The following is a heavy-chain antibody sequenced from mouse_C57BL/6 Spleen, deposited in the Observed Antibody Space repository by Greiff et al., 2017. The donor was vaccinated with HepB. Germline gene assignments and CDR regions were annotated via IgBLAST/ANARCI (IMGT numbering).Heavy chain of an antibody. D-gene: IGHD1-2*01. CDR2: IDPETGGT. CDR1: GYTFTDYE. Sequence: QVQLKESGAELVRPGASVTLSCKASGYTFTDYEMHWVKQTPVHGLEWIGAIDPETGGTAYNQKFKGKAILTADKSSSTAYMELRSLTSEDSAVYYCTRITTAFDYWGQGTTLTVSS. CDR3: TRITTAFDY. J-gene: IGHJ2*01. V-gene: IGHV1-15*01.